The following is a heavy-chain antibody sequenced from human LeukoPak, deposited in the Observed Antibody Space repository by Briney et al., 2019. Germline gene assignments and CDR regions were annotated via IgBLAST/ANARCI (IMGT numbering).Heavy chain of an antibody. V-gene: IGHV4-34*01. CDR2: INHSGST. CDR1: GGSFSGYY. CDR3: ARGAGVTTDYYYYMDV. Sequence: SETLSLTCAVYGGSFSGYYWSWIRQPPGKGLEWIGEINHSGSTNYNPSLKSRVTISVDTSKNQFSLKLSSVTAADTAVYYCARGAGVTTDYYYYMDVWGKGTTVTVSS. D-gene: IGHD4-11*01. J-gene: IGHJ6*03.